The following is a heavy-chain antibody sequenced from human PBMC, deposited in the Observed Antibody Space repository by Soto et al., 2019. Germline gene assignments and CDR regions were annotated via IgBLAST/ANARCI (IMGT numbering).Heavy chain of an antibody. CDR1: GFTFSMHS. Sequence: GGSLRLSCSASGFTFSMHSMHWVRQTPGKALEYVSAISRDGRSTFYADSVKGRFTISRGNSENTLYLQMNGLRADDTALYFCAKSRVFIGAIVTLLDSWGQGTQVTVSS. CDR3: AKSRVFIGAIVTLLDS. D-gene: IGHD3-16*02. V-gene: IGHV3-64*04. CDR2: ISRDGRST. J-gene: IGHJ4*02.